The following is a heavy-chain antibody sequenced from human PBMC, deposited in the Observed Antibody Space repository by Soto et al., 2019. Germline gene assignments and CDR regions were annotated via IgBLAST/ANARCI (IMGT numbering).Heavy chain of an antibody. CDR2: INHSGST. J-gene: IGHJ4*02. CDR3: ARGPYYYGTSGYYPAFWYFDY. V-gene: IGHV4-34*01. Sequence: NPSETLSLTCAVYGGSFSDYYWSWIRQPPGKGPEWIGEINHSGSTNYNPSLKSRVTISVDTSKNQFSLKLTSVTAADTAVYYCARGPYYYGTSGYYPAFWYFDYWGQGSLVTVSS. D-gene: IGHD3-22*01. CDR1: GGSFSDYY.